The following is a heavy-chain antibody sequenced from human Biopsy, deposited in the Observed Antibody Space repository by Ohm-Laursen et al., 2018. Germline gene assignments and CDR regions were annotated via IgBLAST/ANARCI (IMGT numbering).Heavy chain of an antibody. CDR3: AREAIGVATAFDI. CDR1: GGSISSYY. J-gene: IGHJ3*02. CDR2: IYYSGST. D-gene: IGHD5-12*01. Sequence: SDTLSLTCPVSGGSISSYYWNWIRQPPGKGLEWIGYIYYSGSTDYNPSLKSRVTISLDTSKNQFSLKLSSVTAADTAIYYCAREAIGVATAFDIWGQGTMVTVSS. V-gene: IGHV4-59*01.